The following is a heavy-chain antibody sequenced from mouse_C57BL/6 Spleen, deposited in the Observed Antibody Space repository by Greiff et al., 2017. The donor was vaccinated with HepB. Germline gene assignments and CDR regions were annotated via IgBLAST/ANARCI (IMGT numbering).Heavy chain of an antibody. CDR2: INPSNGGT. V-gene: IGHV1-53*01. J-gene: IGHJ3*01. CDR1: GYTFTSYW. Sequence: VQLQQSGTELVKPGASVKLSCKASGYTFTSYWMHWVKQRPGQGLEWIGNINPSNGGTNYNEKFKSKATLTVDKSSSTAYMQLSSLTSEDSAVYYCARENYYGSSPLAYWGQGTLVTVSA. D-gene: IGHD1-1*01. CDR3: ARENYYGSSPLAY.